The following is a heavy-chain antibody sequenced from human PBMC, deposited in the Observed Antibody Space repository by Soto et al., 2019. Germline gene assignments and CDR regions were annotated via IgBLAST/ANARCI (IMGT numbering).Heavy chain of an antibody. D-gene: IGHD4-17*01. CDR3: ARGSEEVMTTVLDY. Sequence: GGSLRLSCAASGFTVSSNYMSWVRQAPGKGLEWVSVIYSGGSTYYADSVKGRFTISRDNSKNTLYLQMNSLRAEDTAVYYCARGSEEVMTTVLDYWGQGTLVTVSS. CDR2: IYSGGST. V-gene: IGHV3-66*01. CDR1: GFTVSSNY. J-gene: IGHJ4*02.